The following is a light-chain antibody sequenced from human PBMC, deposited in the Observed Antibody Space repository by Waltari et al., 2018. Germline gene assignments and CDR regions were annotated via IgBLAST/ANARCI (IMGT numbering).Light chain of an antibody. CDR3: QHYVRLPAT. CDR1: QSVSRA. CDR2: GAS. V-gene: IGKV3-20*01. Sequence: EIVLTQSPGILSLSPGERATLSCRASQSVSRALAGYQQKPGQAPRLLIYGASSRATGIPDRFRGGGSGTDFSLTSSRLEPEDFAVYYCQHYVRLPATFGQGTKVEIK. J-gene: IGKJ1*01.